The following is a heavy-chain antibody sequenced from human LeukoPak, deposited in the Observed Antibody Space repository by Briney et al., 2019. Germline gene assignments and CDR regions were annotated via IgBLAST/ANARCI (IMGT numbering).Heavy chain of an antibody. CDR2: IYYSGST. D-gene: IGHD1-1*01. CDR1: GGSISSSSYY. CDR3: ARSADDGGQPPGNFDY. J-gene: IGHJ4*02. Sequence: PSETLSLTCTVSGGSISSSSYYWGWIRQPPGKGLEWIGSIYYSGSTYYNPSLKSRVTISVDTSKNQFSLKLSSVTAADTAVYYCARSADDGGQPPGNFDYWGQGTLVTVSS. V-gene: IGHV4-39*07.